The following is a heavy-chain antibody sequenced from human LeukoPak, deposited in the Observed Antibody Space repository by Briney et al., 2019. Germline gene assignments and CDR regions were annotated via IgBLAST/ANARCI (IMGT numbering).Heavy chain of an antibody. V-gene: IGHV3-30*02. Sequence: GGSLRLSCAASGFISSSYGMHWVRQAPGKGLEWVAFIRYGGSNRYYADSVRGRFTISRDNSKNTLYLQMNSLRAEDTAVYYCAKDGSSWSNFDYWGQGTLVTVSS. D-gene: IGHD6-13*01. CDR3: AKDGSSWSNFDY. CDR1: GFISSSYG. J-gene: IGHJ4*02. CDR2: IRYGGSNR.